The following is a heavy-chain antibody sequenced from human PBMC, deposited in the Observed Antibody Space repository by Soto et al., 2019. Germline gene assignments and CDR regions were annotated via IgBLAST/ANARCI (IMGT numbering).Heavy chain of an antibody. CDR2: IYPGDSDT. Sequence: GESLKTSCKGSGYSFTSYWIGWVRQMPGKGLEWMGIIYPGDSDTRYSPSFQGQVTISADKSISTAYLQWSSLKASDTAMYYCARGKHDSSGYYPAARYYGMDVWGQGTTVTVSS. D-gene: IGHD3-22*01. CDR3: ARGKHDSSGYYPAARYYGMDV. V-gene: IGHV5-51*01. CDR1: GYSFTSYW. J-gene: IGHJ6*02.